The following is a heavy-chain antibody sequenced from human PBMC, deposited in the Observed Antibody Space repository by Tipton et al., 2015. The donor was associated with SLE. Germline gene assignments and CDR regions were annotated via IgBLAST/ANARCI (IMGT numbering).Heavy chain of an antibody. V-gene: IGHV4-59*08. J-gene: IGHJ3*02. CDR2: IYYSGST. D-gene: IGHD3-10*01. CDR3: ARRMVQGGDALDI. Sequence: GLVKPSETLSLRCTVSGGSIGSYYWTWIRQPPGKGLEWIGYIYYSGSTNYNPSLKSRVTISVDTSKNQFSLKLTSVTAADTAVYYCARRMVQGGDALDIWGLGTLVTVSS. CDR1: GGSIGSYY.